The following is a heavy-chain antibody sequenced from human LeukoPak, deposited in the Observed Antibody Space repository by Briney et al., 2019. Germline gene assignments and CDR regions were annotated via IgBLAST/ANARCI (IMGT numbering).Heavy chain of an antibody. CDR1: ELTFSTYS. J-gene: IGHJ4*02. Sequence: GGSLRLSCAASELTFSTYSMNWVRQPPGKGLEWVSYISSSSITIYYADSVKGRFTISRDNAKNSLYLQMNSLRAEDTAVYYCVPSYCSSTSCYHYFEYWGQGTLVTVSS. D-gene: IGHD2-2*01. V-gene: IGHV3-48*01. CDR2: ISSSSITI. CDR3: VPSYCSSTSCYHYFEY.